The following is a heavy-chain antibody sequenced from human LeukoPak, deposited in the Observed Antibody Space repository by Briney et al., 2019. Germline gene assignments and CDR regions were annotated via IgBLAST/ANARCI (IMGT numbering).Heavy chain of an antibody. CDR1: GFTVSSNY. V-gene: IGHV3-53*01. CDR2: IYSGGST. CDR3: ASRDSMVRGVMYAFDI. Sequence: GGSLRLSCAASGFTVSSNYMSWVRQAPGKGLEWVSVIYSGGSTYYADSVKGRFTISRDNSKNTLYLQMNSLRAEDTAVYYCASRDSMVRGVMYAFDIWGQGTMVTVSS. D-gene: IGHD3-10*01. J-gene: IGHJ3*02.